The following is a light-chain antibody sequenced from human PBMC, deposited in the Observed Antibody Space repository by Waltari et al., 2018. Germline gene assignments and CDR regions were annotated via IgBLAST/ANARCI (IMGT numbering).Light chain of an antibody. CDR2: GKK. CDR3: HARKGRDNQVV. V-gene: IGLV3-19*01. CDR1: SLRTSY. J-gene: IGLJ3*02. Sequence: SSELTQGPDVSVALGQTVKITCQGDSLRTSYASWYQVKPGQAPVLVRFGKKKRPSGIPDRISGYSAGTTSSWTMTGAQAEEEADYYCHARKGRDNQVVFGGGTKLTVL.